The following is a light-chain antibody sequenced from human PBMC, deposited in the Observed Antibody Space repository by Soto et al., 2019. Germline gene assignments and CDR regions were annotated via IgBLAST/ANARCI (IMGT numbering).Light chain of an antibody. CDR2: STN. Sequence: QAVVTQEPSFSVSPGGPVTLTCGLSSGSVSTSYYPSWYQQTPGQAPRTLIYSTNTRSSGVPDRFSGSILGNKAALTITGAQADDEYVYYCVLYMGSGISVFGGGTKLTVL. V-gene: IGLV8-61*01. CDR3: VLYMGSGISV. CDR1: SGSVSTSYY. J-gene: IGLJ3*02.